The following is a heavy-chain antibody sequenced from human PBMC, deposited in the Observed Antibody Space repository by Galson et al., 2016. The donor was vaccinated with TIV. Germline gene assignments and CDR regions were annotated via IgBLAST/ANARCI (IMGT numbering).Heavy chain of an antibody. CDR3: ARGIVGASKAFDV. CDR1: GYTFTNYA. V-gene: IGHV1-3*04. J-gene: IGHJ3*01. CDR2: INTGNGNT. Sequence: SVKVSCKASGYTFTNYAMHWVRQAPGQGLEWMGWINTGNGNTKYSQKLKGRVTLSGDTSATTAYMELNSLTSEDMAAYYCARGIVGASKAFDVWGQGTMVTVSS. D-gene: IGHD1-26*01.